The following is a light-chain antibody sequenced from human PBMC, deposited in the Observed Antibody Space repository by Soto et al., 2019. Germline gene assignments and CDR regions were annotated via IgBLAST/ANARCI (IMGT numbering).Light chain of an antibody. CDR1: SSDVGGYNY. CDR2: EVS. Sequence: QSALTQPASVSGSPGQSITISCTGTSSDVGGYNYVSWYQQHPGKAPKLMIYEVSNRPSGVSNRFSGSKSGNTASLTISGLQAEDEADYYCNSYTSSSPWVFGGGTKLTGL. J-gene: IGLJ3*02. CDR3: NSYTSSSPWV. V-gene: IGLV2-14*01.